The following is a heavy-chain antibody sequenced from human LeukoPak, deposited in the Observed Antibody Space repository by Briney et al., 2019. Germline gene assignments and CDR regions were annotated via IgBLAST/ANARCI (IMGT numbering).Heavy chain of an antibody. D-gene: IGHD3-10*01. CDR1: GGSISSAGYH. Sequence: PSETLSLTCTVPGGSISSAGYHWSWIRQHPGKGLEWIGYIYYSGSTHYNPSLKSRVTISVDTSKNQFSLKLSSVTAADTAIYFCASAYDSGSLVQNWGQGTLVTVSS. CDR3: ASAYDSGSLVQN. CDR2: IYYSGST. J-gene: IGHJ4*02. V-gene: IGHV4-31*03.